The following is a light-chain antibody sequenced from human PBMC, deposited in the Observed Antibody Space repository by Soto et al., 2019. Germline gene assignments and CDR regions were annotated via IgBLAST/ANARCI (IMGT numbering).Light chain of an antibody. CDR3: KQYKKFPQT. Sequence: DIQMTQSPSSLSASVGDRVNITCQASQDIDNHLNWYQHKPGKAPKLLIYDASTLEIGVPSRFSGSGSGTDFTFTISTLQPEDIATYFCKQYKKFPQTFGRGTKLEIK. V-gene: IGKV1-33*01. CDR2: DAS. CDR1: QDIDNH. J-gene: IGKJ2*01.